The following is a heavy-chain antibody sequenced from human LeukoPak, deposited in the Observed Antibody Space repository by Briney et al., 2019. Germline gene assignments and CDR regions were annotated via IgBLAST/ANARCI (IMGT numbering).Heavy chain of an antibody. V-gene: IGHV4-59*01. J-gene: IGHJ6*02. CDR1: GGSISSYY. CDR2: IYYSGST. D-gene: IGHD3-10*01. Sequence: PSETLSLTCSGSGGSISSYYWSWIRQPPGKGLEWIGYIYYSGSTNYNPSLKSRVTISVDTSKNQFSLKLSSVTAADTAVYYCARDKLLWFGESYYYYGMDVWGQGTTVTVSS. CDR3: ARDKLLWFGESYYYYGMDV.